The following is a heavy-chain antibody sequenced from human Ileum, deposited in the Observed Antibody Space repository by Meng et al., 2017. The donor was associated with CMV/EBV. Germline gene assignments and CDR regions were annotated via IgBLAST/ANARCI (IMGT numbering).Heavy chain of an antibody. J-gene: IGHJ6*02. CDR2: IKQDGGEK. D-gene: IGHD3-10*01. V-gene: IGHV3-7*01. CDR3: AKDYRFGQYNPYYYYVMDV. CDR1: GFAFSSHG. Sequence: GGSLRLSCAASGFAFSSHGMSWVRQAPGKGLEWVANIKQDGGEKYYVDSVKGRFTISRDNAKNSLYLQMHSLRAEDAAVYYCAKDYRFGQYNPYYYYVMDVWGQGTTVTVSS.